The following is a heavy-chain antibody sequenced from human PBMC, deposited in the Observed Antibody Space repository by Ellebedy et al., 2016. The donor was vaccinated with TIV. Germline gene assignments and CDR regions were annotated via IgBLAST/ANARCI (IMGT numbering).Heavy chain of an antibody. CDR1: GFTVSGNY. Sequence: GESLKISCAASGFTVSGNYMSWVRQAPGKGLKWVSVIYSDGRTFYADSVKGRLAISRDSSKNTLYLQMSSLRAEDTAVYYCARGITVADSRGFFYYYGLDVWGQGTTVTVFS. CDR2: IYSDGRT. V-gene: IGHV3-66*01. CDR3: ARGITVADSRGFFYYYGLDV. D-gene: IGHD6-19*01. J-gene: IGHJ6*02.